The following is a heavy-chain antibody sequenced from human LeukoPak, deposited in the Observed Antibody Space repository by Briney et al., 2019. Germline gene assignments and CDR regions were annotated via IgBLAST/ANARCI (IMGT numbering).Heavy chain of an antibody. Sequence: PGGSLRLSCAASGFTFSSYAMHWVRQAPGKGLEWVAVISYDGSNKYYADSVKGRFTISRDNSKNTLYLQMNSLRAEDTAVYYCARGSSPYYYDSSGYYWGQGTLVTVSS. J-gene: IGHJ4*02. CDR3: ARGSSPYYYDSSGYY. D-gene: IGHD3-22*01. V-gene: IGHV3-30-3*01. CDR2: ISYDGSNK. CDR1: GFTFSSYA.